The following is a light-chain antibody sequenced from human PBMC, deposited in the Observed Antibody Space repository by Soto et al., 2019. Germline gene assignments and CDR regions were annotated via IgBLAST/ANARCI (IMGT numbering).Light chain of an antibody. Sequence: QSVLTQPPSVSAAPGQKVTISCSGCSSNIGNNYVSWYQQLPGTAPKLLIYENNKRPSGIPDRFSGSKSGTSATLGITGRQTGDDADYYCGTWNSSLSAVVFGGWTKLTVL. CDR1: SSNIGNNY. CDR3: GTWNSSLSAVV. CDR2: ENN. J-gene: IGLJ2*01. V-gene: IGLV1-51*02.